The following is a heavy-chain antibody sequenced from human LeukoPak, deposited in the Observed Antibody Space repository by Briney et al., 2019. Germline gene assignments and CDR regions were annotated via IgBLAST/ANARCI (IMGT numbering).Heavy chain of an antibody. V-gene: IGHV3-20*04. CDR2: INWSGGST. CDR1: GFTFDDYA. J-gene: IGHJ3*02. CDR3: AREEASSSGPFDI. Sequence: GGSLRLSCAASGFTFDDYAMSWVRQAPGKRLEWVSGINWSGGSTGYAVSVKGRFTISRDNAKNSLYLQMNSLRAEDTALYYCAREEASSSGPFDIWGQGTMVTVSS.